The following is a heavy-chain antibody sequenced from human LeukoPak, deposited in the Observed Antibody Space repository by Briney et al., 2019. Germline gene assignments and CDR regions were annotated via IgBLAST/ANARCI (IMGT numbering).Heavy chain of an antibody. CDR2: ISSSSSYI. CDR1: GFTFSSYS. D-gene: IGHD2-15*01. CDR3: ARDSDIYYFDY. V-gene: IGHV3-21*01. Sequence: PGGSLRLSCAASGFTFSSYSMNWVRQAPGKGVEWVSSISSSSSYIYYADSVKGRFTISRDNAKNSLYLQMNSLRAEDTAVYYCARDSDIYYFDYWGQGTLVTVSS. J-gene: IGHJ4*02.